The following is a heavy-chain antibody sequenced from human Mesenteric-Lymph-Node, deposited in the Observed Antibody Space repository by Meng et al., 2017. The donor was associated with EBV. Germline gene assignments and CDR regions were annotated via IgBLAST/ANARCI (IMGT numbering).Heavy chain of an antibody. Sequence: PQLEESGQGLVQPSQTLSLTCTCSGGSVNSGGYPWSWFRQSPGKGLEWIGYVHHSGLTYYNPSLETRVIISLERSKNQFSLKLTSVTAADTAVYYCAGGDYVNQFNYWGQGTLVTVSS. J-gene: IGHJ4*02. CDR3: AGGDYVNQFNY. CDR1: GGSVNSGGYP. D-gene: IGHD4-17*01. CDR2: VHHSGLT. V-gene: IGHV4-30-2*06.